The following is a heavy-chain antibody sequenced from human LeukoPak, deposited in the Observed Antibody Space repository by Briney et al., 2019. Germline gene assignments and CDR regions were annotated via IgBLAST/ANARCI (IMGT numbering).Heavy chain of an antibody. Sequence: SETLSLTCTVSGGSISSSSYYWGWIRQPPGKGLEWIGSIYYSGSTYYNPSLKSRVTISVDTSKNQFSLKLSSVTAADTAVYYCATEYYDILTGSAPRFDYWGQGTLVTVSS. CDR3: ATEYYDILTGSAPRFDY. D-gene: IGHD3-9*01. CDR1: GGSISSSSYY. V-gene: IGHV4-39*07. J-gene: IGHJ4*02. CDR2: IYYSGST.